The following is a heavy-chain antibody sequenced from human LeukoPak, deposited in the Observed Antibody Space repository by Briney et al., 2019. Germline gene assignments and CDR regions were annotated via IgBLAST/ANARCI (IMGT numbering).Heavy chain of an antibody. D-gene: IGHD3-22*01. V-gene: IGHV3-74*01. J-gene: IGHJ4*02. Sequence: GGSLRLSCAASGFTFSSYWMHWVRQAPGKGLVWVSRINSDGSSTSYADSVKGRFTISRDNAKNTLYLQMNSLRAEDTAVHYCARAPSYDSSGPLGYWGQGTLVTVSS. CDR2: INSDGSST. CDR3: ARAPSYDSSGPLGY. CDR1: GFTFSSYW.